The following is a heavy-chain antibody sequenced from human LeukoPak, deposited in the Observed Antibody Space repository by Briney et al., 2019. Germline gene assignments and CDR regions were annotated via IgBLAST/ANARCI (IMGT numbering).Heavy chain of an antibody. Sequence: PGGSLRLSCAASGFTFSSYAMSWVRQAPGKGLEWVSANSGSGDSTYYADSVKGRFTISRDNSKNTLYLQMNSLRAEDTAVYYCGVDIVVVPGAPNWFDPWGQGTLVTVSS. CDR3: GVDIVVVPGAPNWFDP. CDR2: NSGSGDST. J-gene: IGHJ5*02. D-gene: IGHD2-2*01. CDR1: GFTFSSYA. V-gene: IGHV3-23*01.